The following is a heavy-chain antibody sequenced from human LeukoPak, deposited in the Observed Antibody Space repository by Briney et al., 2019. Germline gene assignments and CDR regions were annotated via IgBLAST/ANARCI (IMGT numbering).Heavy chain of an antibody. CDR2: IFPGGNT. V-gene: IGHV3-53*01. D-gene: IGHD3-16*01. CDR3: ARDRGEGTDY. CDR1: GFSVSTKY. J-gene: IGHJ4*02. Sequence: PGGSLRLSCAASGFSVSTKYMTSVRQAPGKGLDWVSVIFPGGNTYYADSVKGRFTISRDNSKNTLYLQMNSLRAEDTAVYYCARDRGEGTDYWGQGTLVTVSS.